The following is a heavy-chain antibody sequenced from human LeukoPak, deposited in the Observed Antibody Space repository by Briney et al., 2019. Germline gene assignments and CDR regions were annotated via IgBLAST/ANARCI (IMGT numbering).Heavy chain of an antibody. CDR1: GYTFISYG. J-gene: IGHJ4*02. V-gene: IGHV1-18*01. D-gene: IGHD5-12*01. Sequence: ASVKVSCKASGYTFISYGICWVRQAPCQGHEWMGWINAYNGNTNYAQKLQGRVTMTTDTSTSTAYMELRSLRSDDTAVYYGARGGGYSGYDLIDYWGQGTLVTVSS. CDR3: ARGGGYSGYDLIDY. CDR2: INAYNGNT.